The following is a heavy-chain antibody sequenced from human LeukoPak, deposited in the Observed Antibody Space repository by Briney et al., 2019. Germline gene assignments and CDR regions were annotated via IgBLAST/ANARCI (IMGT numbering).Heavy chain of an antibody. Sequence: PSETLSLTCTVSGGSLSNYYWSWIRQPAGKGLEWIGRIYTSGSTNYNPSLKSRVTISVDKSKNQFSLKLSSVTAADTAVYYCARGVRYGAPPDYWGQGTLVTVSS. CDR2: IYTSGST. CDR3: ARGVRYGAPPDY. CDR1: GGSLSNYY. V-gene: IGHV4-4*07. D-gene: IGHD4-17*01. J-gene: IGHJ4*02.